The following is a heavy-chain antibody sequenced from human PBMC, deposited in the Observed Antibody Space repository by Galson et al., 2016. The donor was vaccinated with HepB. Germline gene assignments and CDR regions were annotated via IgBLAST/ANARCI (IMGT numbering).Heavy chain of an antibody. J-gene: IGHJ4*02. CDR1: EFTFSTYN. D-gene: IGHD1-26*01. CDR2: VSPEGNRE. CDR3: ARDPEWGAIDY. Sequence: SLRLSCAASEFTFSTYNMNWVRQAPGKGLEWVSNVSPEGNREGYVDSMKGRFTISRDNAKNSLYLQMNSLRADDTAVYYCARDPEWGAIDYWGQGTLVTVAS. V-gene: IGHV3-7*04.